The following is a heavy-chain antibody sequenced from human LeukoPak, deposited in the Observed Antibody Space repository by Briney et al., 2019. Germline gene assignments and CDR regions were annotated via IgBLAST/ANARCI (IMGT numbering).Heavy chain of an antibody. D-gene: IGHD3-9*01. CDR3: ARETRYFDWGADY. J-gene: IGHJ4*02. V-gene: IGHV3-23*01. CDR2: ISGSGGST. CDR1: GFTFSSYA. Sequence: GGSLRLSCAASGFTFSSYAMSWVRQAPGKGLEWVSAISGSGGSTYYADSVKGRFTISRDNAKNSLYLQMNSLRAEDTAVYYCARETRYFDWGADYWGQGTLVTVSS.